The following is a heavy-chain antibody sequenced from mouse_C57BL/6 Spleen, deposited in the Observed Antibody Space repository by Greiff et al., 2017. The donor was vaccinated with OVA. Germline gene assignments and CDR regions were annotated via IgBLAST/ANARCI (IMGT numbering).Heavy chain of an antibody. D-gene: IGHD3-2*02. J-gene: IGHJ3*01. CDR2: IHPNSGST. Sequence: QVQLKQPGAELVRPGASVKLSCKASGYTFTSYWMHWVKQRPGQGLEWIGMIHPNSGSTNYNEKFKSKATLTVDKSSSTAYMQLSSLTSEDSAVYYCAGSSGYWFAYWGQGTLVTVSA. V-gene: IGHV1-64*01. CDR1: GYTFTSYW. CDR3: AGSSGYWFAY.